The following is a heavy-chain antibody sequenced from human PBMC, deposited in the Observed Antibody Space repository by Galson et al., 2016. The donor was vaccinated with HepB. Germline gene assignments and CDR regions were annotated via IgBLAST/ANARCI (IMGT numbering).Heavy chain of an antibody. Sequence: GKGLEWVSSISGSGGSTYYADSVKGRFTISRDNSKNTLYLQMNSLRAEDTAVYYCAKARLSLTDSSSWYLPQRDRVNREKYYFDYWGQGTLVTVSS. J-gene: IGHJ4*02. CDR2: ISGSGGST. D-gene: IGHD6-13*01. V-gene: IGHV3-23*01. CDR3: AKARLSLTDSSSWYLPQRDRVNREKYYFDY.